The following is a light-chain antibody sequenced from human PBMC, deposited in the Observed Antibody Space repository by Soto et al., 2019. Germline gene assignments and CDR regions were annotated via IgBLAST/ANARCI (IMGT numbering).Light chain of an antibody. V-gene: IGLV1-44*01. CDR3: AAWDGSLNNVL. CDR1: GSSIGTNT. Sequence: QSVLTQPPSASGTPGQRVTISCSGSGSSIGTNTVNWYRQLPGTAPKLPIYGNNQRPSGVPDRFSGFKSGTSASLAISGLQSEDEADYYCAAWDGSLNNVLFGGGTKLTVL. J-gene: IGLJ2*01. CDR2: GNN.